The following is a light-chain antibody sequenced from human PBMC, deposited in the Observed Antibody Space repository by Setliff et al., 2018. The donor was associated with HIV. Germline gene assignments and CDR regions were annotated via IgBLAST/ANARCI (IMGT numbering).Light chain of an antibody. V-gene: IGLV2-14*01. Sequence: ALTQPASVSGSPGQPITISCTGTSSDVGGYNYVSWYQHYPGKAPKLMIYEVNNRPSGVSNRFSGSKSGNTASLTISGLQAEDEADYYCSSYTTIYTFVFGTGTKVTVL. CDR2: EVN. CDR3: SSYTTIYTFV. CDR1: SSDVGGYNY. J-gene: IGLJ1*01.